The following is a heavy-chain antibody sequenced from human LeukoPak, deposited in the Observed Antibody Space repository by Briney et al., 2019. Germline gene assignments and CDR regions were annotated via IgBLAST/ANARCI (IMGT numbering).Heavy chain of an antibody. Sequence: SETLSLTCTVSGGSISSSSYYWGWIRQPPGKGLEWIGSIYYSGSPYYNPSLESRVTISVDTSKNHFSLNLSSVTAADTAVYYCARHSGGTYYTPLNNWGQGTLVTVSS. CDR3: ARHSGGTYYTPLNN. V-gene: IGHV4-39*01. J-gene: IGHJ4*02. D-gene: IGHD1-26*01. CDR2: IYYSGSP. CDR1: GGSISSSSYY.